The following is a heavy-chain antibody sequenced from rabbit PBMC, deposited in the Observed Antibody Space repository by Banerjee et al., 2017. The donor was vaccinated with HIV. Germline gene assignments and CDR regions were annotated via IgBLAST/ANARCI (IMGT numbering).Heavy chain of an antibody. Sequence: QEQLEKSGGDLVKPEGSLTLTCTASGFSFSNKYVMCWVRQAPGKGLEWIGCINTSSGDTVYATWAKGRFTISKTSSTTVTLHMTSLTAADTATYFCARDLGGYAGYGDLWGQGTLVTVS. V-gene: IGHV1S45*01. CDR1: GFSFSNKYV. CDR3: ARDLGGYAGYGDL. CDR2: INTSSGDT. J-gene: IGHJ4*01. D-gene: IGHD7-1*01.